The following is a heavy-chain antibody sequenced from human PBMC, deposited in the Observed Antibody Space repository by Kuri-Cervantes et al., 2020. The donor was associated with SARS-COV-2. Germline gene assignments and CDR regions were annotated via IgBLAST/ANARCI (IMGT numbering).Heavy chain of an antibody. CDR2: INPSGGST. CDR3: ARVVKDIVVVVAATRYYGMDV. Sequence: ASVKVSCKASGYTFTSYYMHWVRQAPGQGLEWMGIINPSGGSTSYAQKFQGRVTMTEDTSTDTAYMELRSLRSDDTAVYYCARVVKDIVVVVAATRYYGMDVWGQGTTVTVSS. D-gene: IGHD2-15*01. V-gene: IGHV1-46*01. CDR1: GYTFTSYY. J-gene: IGHJ6*02.